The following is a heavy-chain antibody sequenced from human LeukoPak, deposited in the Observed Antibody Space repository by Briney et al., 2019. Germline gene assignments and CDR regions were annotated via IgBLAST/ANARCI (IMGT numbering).Heavy chain of an antibody. V-gene: IGHV1-46*01. CDR3: ARVRGTSAAAGTRGAFDI. CDR2: INPSGGST. CDR1: GYTFTSYY. Sequence: ASVKVSCKASGYTFTSYYMHWVRQAPGQGLEWMGIINPSGGSTSYAQKFQGRVTMTRDTSTSTVYMELSSLRSEDTAVYYCARVRGTSAAAGTRGAFDIWGQGTMVTVSS. J-gene: IGHJ3*02. D-gene: IGHD6-13*01.